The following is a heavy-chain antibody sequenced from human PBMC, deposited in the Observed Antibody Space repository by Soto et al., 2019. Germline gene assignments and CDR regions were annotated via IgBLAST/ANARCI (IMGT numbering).Heavy chain of an antibody. Sequence: QVQLVQSGAEVKKPGASVKVSCKASGYTYTSYGISWVRQAPGQGLEWMGWISAYNGNTNYAQKLQGRVTMTTDTSTSTAYMELRSLRSDDTAVYYCARYCSSTSCYATWFDPWGQGTLVTVSS. CDR3: ARYCSSTSCYATWFDP. CDR1: GYTYTSYG. D-gene: IGHD2-2*01. V-gene: IGHV1-18*01. CDR2: ISAYNGNT. J-gene: IGHJ5*02.